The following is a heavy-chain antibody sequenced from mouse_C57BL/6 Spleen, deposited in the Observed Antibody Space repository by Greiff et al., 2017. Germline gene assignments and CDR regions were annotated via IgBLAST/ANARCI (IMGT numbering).Heavy chain of an antibody. CDR3: AGDSGKGYYAMDY. CDR1: GYTFTDYN. V-gene: IGHV1-18*01. D-gene: IGHD3-2*02. CDR2: INPNNGGT. Sequence: DVQLVESGPELVKPGASVKIPCKASGYTFTDYNMDWVKQSHGKSLEWIGDINPNNGGTIYNQKFKGKATLTVAKSSSTAYMELRSLTSEDTAVYYCAGDSGKGYYAMDYWGQGTSVTVSS. J-gene: IGHJ4*01.